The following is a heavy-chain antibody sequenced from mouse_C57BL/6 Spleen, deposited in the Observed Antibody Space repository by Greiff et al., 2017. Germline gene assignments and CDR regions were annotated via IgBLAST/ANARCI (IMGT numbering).Heavy chain of an antibody. V-gene: IGHV1-82*01. Sequence: QVQLQQSGPELVKPGASVKISCKASGYAFSSSWMNWVKQRPGKGLEWIGRIYPGDGDTNYNGKFKGKATLTADKSSSTAYMQLSSLTSEDSAVYFCAREGDWDGGYYFDYWGQGTTLTVSS. CDR1: GYAFSSSW. D-gene: IGHD4-1*01. CDR2: IYPGDGDT. CDR3: AREGDWDGGYYFDY. J-gene: IGHJ2*01.